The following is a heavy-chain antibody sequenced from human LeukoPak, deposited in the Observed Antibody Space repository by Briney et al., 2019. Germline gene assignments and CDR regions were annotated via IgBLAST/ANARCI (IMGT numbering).Heavy chain of an antibody. D-gene: IGHD3-9*01. CDR3: ARLYYDILTGYSPLDY. J-gene: IGHJ4*02. Sequence: GGSLRLSCAASGFSFTDYYMSWIRQAPGKGLEWISYISSSSSSTNYADSVKGRLTISRDNAKSSLYLHMNDLRAEDTAIYYCARLYYDILTGYSPLDYWGQGTLVTVSS. V-gene: IGHV3-11*03. CDR1: GFSFTDYY. CDR2: ISSSSSST.